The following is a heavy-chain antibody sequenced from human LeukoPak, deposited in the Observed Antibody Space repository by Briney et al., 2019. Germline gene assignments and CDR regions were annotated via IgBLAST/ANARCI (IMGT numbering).Heavy chain of an antibody. J-gene: IGHJ4*02. CDR2: ISYDGSNK. D-gene: IGHD1-26*01. CDR1: GFTFSSYG. CDR3: ARREVGATDY. V-gene: IGHV3-30*03. Sequence: GGSLRLSCAASGFTFSSYGMHWVRQAPGKGLEWVAVISYDGSNKYYADSVKGRFTISRDNSKNTLYLQMNSLRAEDTAVYYCARREVGATDYWGQGTLVTVSS.